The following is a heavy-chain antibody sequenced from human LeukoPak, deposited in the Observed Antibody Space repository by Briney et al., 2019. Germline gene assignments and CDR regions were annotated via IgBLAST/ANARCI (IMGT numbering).Heavy chain of an antibody. CDR3: ARRAGAYSHPYDY. J-gene: IGHJ4*02. V-gene: IGHV3-7*01. CDR2: IKQDESEK. D-gene: IGHD4/OR15-4a*01. Sequence: GGSLRLSCTVSGFTVSSNSMSWVRQAPGKGLEWVAIIKQDESEKYYVDSVKGRFTISRDNAKNSLFLQMNSLRAEDTAMYYCARRAGAYSHPYDYWGQGTLVTVSS. CDR1: GFTVSSNS.